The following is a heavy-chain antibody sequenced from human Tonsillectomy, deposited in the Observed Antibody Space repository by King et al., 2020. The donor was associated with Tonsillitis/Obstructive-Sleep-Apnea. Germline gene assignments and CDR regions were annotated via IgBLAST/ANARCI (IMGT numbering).Heavy chain of an antibody. J-gene: IGHJ6*03. CDR3: ARGPLYDSSGYYYKDYYYYYMDV. CDR2: ISYDGSNK. CDR1: GFTFSSYA. Sequence: QLVQSGGGVVQPGRSLRLSCAASGFTFSSYAMHWVRQAPGKGLEWVAVISYDGSNKYYADSVKGRFTISRDNSKNTLYLQMNSLRPEDTAVYYCARGPLYDSSGYYYKDYYYYYMDVWGKGTTVTVSS. V-gene: IGHV3-30*04. D-gene: IGHD3-22*01.